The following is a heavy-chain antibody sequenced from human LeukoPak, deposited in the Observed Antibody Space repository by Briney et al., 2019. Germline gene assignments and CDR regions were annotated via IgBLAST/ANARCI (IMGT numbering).Heavy chain of an antibody. CDR3: ARGRSRGYYYDSSGHYYFDY. V-gene: IGHV4-59*12. J-gene: IGHJ4*02. CDR2: IYYSGST. D-gene: IGHD3-22*01. Sequence: PSETLSLTCTVSGGSISSYYWSWIRQPPGKGLEWIGNIYYSGSTNYNPSLKSRVTISVDTSKNQFSLKLSSVTAADTAVYYCARGRSRGYYYDSSGHYYFDYWGQGTLVTVSS. CDR1: GGSISSYY.